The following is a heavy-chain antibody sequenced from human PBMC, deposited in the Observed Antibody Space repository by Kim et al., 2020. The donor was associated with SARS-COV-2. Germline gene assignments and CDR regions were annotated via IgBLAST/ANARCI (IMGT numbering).Heavy chain of an antibody. Sequence: KNEGDTVNGRFTTSRDSSKNTLYLQMNSLRAGDTAVYYCAKDTGEEYFQHWGQGTLVTVSS. J-gene: IGHJ1*01. CDR2: K. CDR3: AKDTGEEYFQH. V-gene: IGHV3-30*02. D-gene: IGHD4-4*01.